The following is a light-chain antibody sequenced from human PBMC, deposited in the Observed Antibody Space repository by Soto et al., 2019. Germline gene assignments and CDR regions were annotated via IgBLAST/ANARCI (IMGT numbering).Light chain of an antibody. CDR1: SSNIGSNT. Sequence: QSVLTQPPSASGTPGGRVTISCSGRSSNIGSNTVNWYQQLPGTAPKLLIYSNNQRPSGVPDRFSGSKSGTSASLAISGLQSEDEADYYCAAWDDSLNGYVFGNGTKVTVL. CDR3: AAWDDSLNGYV. V-gene: IGLV1-44*01. J-gene: IGLJ1*01. CDR2: SNN.